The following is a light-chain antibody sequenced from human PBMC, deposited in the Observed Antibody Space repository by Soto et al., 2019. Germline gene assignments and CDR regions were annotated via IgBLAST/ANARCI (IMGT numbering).Light chain of an antibody. CDR2: DAS. J-gene: IGKJ1*01. CDR3: QQFSRNSQWT. CDR1: QSITSW. V-gene: IGKV1-5*01. Sequence: DIQVTQSPSTLSASVGDRVTITCRASQSITSWLAWYQQKPGKAPKLLIYDASSLESGVPSRFSGSGSGTEFILTISSLQADDFATYYCQQFSRNSQWTFRHGT.